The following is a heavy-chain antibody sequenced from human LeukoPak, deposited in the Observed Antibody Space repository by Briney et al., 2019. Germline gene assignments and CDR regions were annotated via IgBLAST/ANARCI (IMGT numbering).Heavy chain of an antibody. CDR1: GYRVTSYW. V-gene: IGHV5-51*01. D-gene: IGHD3-10*01. CDR2: IYPGDSDT. Sequence: GESLKISCKGSGYRVTSYWIGWVRQRPGKGLEWVGIIYPGDSDTRYSPSFQGQVTISADKSISTAYLQWSSLKASDTAMYYCARNYYYGSGSYWYYFDYWGQGTLVTVSS. J-gene: IGHJ4*02. CDR3: ARNYYYGSGSYWYYFDY.